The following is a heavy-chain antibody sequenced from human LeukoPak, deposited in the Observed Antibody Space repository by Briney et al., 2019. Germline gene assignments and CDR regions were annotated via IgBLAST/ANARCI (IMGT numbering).Heavy chain of an antibody. V-gene: IGHV3-49*03. Sequence: GGSLRLSCAASGFTFSSYWMSWFRQAPGKGLEWVGFIRSKAYGGTTEYAASVKGRFTISRDDSKSIAYLQMNSLKTEDTAVYYCTRGGWIQLWGLTDHDDYWGQGTLVTVSS. CDR3: TRGGWIQLWGLTDHDDY. CDR2: IRSKAYGGTT. J-gene: IGHJ4*02. D-gene: IGHD5-18*01. CDR1: GFTFSSYW.